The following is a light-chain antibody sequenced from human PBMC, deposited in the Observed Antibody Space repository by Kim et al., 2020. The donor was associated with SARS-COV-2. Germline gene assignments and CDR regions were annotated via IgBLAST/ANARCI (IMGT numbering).Light chain of an antibody. CDR2: RAS. Sequence: EFPGGRATPSGRASQSVSSNLAWYQQKPGQAPRLLIYRASTRATGIPARFSGSGSGTEFTLTISSLQSEESAVYFCQQYYNWPMYTFGQGTKLEI. CDR1: QSVSSN. J-gene: IGKJ2*01. V-gene: IGKV3-15*01. CDR3: QQYYNWPMYT.